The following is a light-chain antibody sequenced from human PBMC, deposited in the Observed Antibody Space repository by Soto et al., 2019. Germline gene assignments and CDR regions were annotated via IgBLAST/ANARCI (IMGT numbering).Light chain of an antibody. CDR3: QQYDNLLRLT. J-gene: IGKJ4*01. Sequence: DIQMTQSPSSLSASVGDRVTITCQASQDISNYLHWYQQKPGKAPKLLIYYASNLETGVPSRFSGSGSGTDFTFTISSLQAEDIATYYCQQYDNLLRLTFGGGTKVEIK. V-gene: IGKV1-33*01. CDR2: YAS. CDR1: QDISNY.